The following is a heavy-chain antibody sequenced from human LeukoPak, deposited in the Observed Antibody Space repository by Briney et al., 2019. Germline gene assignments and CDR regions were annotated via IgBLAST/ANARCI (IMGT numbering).Heavy chain of an antibody. CDR2: IQSNGRNK. J-gene: IGHJ4*02. CDR3: VRESKGGTGTSCPDY. D-gene: IGHD2-2*01. V-gene: IGHV3-33*05. CDR1: GFIFSSDD. Sequence: GGSLRLSCAASGFIFSSDDMHWVRQAPGKGLEWVAGIQSNGRNKYYVDSVKGRFAISRDNSKSTLYLQVNSLRVEDTALYYCVRESKGGTGTSCPDYWGQGTLVTVSS.